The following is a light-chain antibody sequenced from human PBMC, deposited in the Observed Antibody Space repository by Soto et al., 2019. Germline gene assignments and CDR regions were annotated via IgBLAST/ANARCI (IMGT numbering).Light chain of an antibody. CDR3: QSYDSSLSGSV. CDR2: GNS. Sequence: QSVLTQPPSVSGAPGQRVTISCTGSSSNIGAGYDVHWYQQLPGTAPKFLIYGNSNRPSGVPDRFSGSKSGTSASLAITGLQAEDEADYYCQSYDSSLSGSVFGGGPKLTVL. J-gene: IGLJ3*02. CDR1: SSNIGAGYD. V-gene: IGLV1-40*01.